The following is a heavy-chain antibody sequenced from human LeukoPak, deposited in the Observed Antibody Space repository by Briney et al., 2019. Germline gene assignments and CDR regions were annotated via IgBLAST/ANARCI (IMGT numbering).Heavy chain of an antibody. CDR1: GFTFSSYG. CDR3: ARLGYCSGGSCYENQHYYYGMDV. CDR2: ISSSSSYI. Sequence: GGSLRLSCAASGFTFSSYGMSWVRQAPGKGLEWVSAISSSSSYIYYADSVKGRFTISRDNAKNSLYLQMNSLRAEDTAVYYCARLGYCSGGSCYENQHYYYGMDVWGQGTTVTVSS. D-gene: IGHD2-15*01. J-gene: IGHJ6*02. V-gene: IGHV3-21*01.